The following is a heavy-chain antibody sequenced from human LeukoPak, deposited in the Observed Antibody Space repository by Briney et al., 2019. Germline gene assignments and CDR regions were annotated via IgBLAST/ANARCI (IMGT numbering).Heavy chain of an antibody. Sequence: GGSLRLSCAASGLTFSSYTMSWVRQAPGKGLEWVGHIKGKTDGGTTDYAAPVQGRFTISRDDSKNTLFLQMNSLKTEDTAVYYCTTGTWIQLWLADYWGQGTLVTVSS. D-gene: IGHD5-18*01. J-gene: IGHJ4*02. CDR1: GLTFSSYT. CDR3: TTGTWIQLWLADY. CDR2: IKGKTDGGTT. V-gene: IGHV3-15*01.